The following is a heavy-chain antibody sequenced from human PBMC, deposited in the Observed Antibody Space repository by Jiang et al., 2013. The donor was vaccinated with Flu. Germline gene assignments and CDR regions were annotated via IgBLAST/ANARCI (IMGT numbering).Heavy chain of an antibody. D-gene: IGHD1-1*01. V-gene: IGHV4-39*01. J-gene: IGHJ3*01. CDR1: GDSISSTSFY. CDR3: TFGYNSDQFDF. CDR2: LYYSGST. Sequence: GSGLVKPSETLSLTCTVSGDSISSTSFYWGWVRQSPGKGLEWIGSLYYSGSTYYNPSLKSRVAISGDTSRNRFSLRLTSVTATDTAVYYCTFGYNSDQFDFWGQRDNGHRLF.